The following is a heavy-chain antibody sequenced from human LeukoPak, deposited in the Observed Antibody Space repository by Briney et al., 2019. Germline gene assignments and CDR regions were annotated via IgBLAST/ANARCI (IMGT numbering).Heavy chain of an antibody. V-gene: IGHV3-30*18. J-gene: IGHJ4*02. CDR2: ISYDGSDK. CDR1: GFTFSCYG. Sequence: GGSLRLSCAASGFTFSCYGMHWVRQAPGKGLEWVAVISYDGSDKYYADSVKGRFTISRDNSKNTLYLQMNSLRAEDTAVYYCAKDDHYGSGSFPTDYWGQGTLVTVSS. CDR3: AKDDHYGSGSFPTDY. D-gene: IGHD3-10*01.